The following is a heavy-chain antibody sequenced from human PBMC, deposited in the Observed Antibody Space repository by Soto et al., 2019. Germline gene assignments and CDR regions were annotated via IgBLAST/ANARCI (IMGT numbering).Heavy chain of an antibody. CDR1: GYTFTRYG. V-gene: IGHV1-18*01. D-gene: IGHD2-2*01. CDR2: STPYNGDT. J-gene: IGHJ6*03. CDR3: ARGRGVNCSSTSCYHSFYYMDV. Sequence: QVQLVQSGAEVRKPGASVKVPCKASGYTFTRYGISWVRQAPGQGLEWMGWSTPYNGDTYYARKGQGRVTMTSDTSTSTAYMELRSLTPDDSAIYYCARGRGVNCSSTSCYHSFYYMDVWGKGITVTVSS.